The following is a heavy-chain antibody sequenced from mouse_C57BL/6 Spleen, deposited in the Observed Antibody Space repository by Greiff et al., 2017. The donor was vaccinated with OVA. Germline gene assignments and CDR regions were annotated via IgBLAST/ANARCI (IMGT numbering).Heavy chain of an antibody. CDR2: FYPGSGSI. D-gene: IGHD2-4*01. V-gene: IGHV1-62-2*01. CDR1: GYTFTEYT. Sequence: VKLMESGAELVKPGASVKLSCKASGYTFTEYTIHWVKQRSGQGLAWIGWFYPGSGSIKYNEKFKDKATLTADKSSSTVYMELSRLTSEDSAVYFCARHEDNYDYGWFAYWGQGTLVTVSA. J-gene: IGHJ3*01. CDR3: ARHEDNYDYGWFAY.